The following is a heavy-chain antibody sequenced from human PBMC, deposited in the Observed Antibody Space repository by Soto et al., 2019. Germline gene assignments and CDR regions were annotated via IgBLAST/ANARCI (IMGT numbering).Heavy chain of an antibody. Sequence: ELHLVESGGDLVQPGRSLRLSCGGSAVSGFTFGDYAMHWVRQGPGRGLEWVSGISWHGRNIAYADSVKGRFTISRDNTKNSLYLEMHSLTPEDSALYYCVLAQNWDFGDVSFDSWGQGTRVTVSS. CDR2: ISWHGRNI. D-gene: IGHD4-17*01. CDR3: VLAQNWDFGDVSFDS. J-gene: IGHJ4*02. CDR1: GFTFGDYA. V-gene: IGHV3-9*01.